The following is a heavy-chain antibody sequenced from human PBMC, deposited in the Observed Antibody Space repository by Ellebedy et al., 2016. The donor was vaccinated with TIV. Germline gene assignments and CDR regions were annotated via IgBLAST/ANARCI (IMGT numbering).Heavy chain of an antibody. V-gene: IGHV4-61*01. D-gene: IGHD5-12*01. Sequence: SETLSLTXTVSGGSVSSGSYYWSWIRQPPGKGLEWIGYIYYSGSTNYNPSLKSRVTISVDTSKNQFSLKLSSVTAADTAVYYCARYSGYDFWGDYYYGMDVWGQGTTVTVSS. CDR2: IYYSGST. J-gene: IGHJ6*02. CDR3: ARYSGYDFWGDYYYGMDV. CDR1: GGSVSSGSYY.